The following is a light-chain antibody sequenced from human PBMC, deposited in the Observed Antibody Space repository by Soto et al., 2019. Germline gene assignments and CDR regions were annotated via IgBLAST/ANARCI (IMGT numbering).Light chain of an antibody. Sequence: QSLLTQPASVSGSPGQSITISCTGTSSDVGGYNYVSWYQQHPGKAPKLMIYDVSNRPSGVSNRFSGSKSGNTASLTISGLQAEDEADYYCSSYTRSSTLRYVFGPGTKVTV. J-gene: IGLJ1*01. CDR3: SSYTRSSTLRYV. CDR2: DVS. V-gene: IGLV2-14*01. CDR1: SSDVGGYNY.